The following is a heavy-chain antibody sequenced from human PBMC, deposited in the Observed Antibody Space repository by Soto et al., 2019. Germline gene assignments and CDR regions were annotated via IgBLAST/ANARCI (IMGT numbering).Heavy chain of an antibody. D-gene: IGHD3-22*01. J-gene: IGHJ4*02. V-gene: IGHV1-69*12. CDR1: GGNFSSYA. CDR2: INPIFGTA. Sequence: VQLVQSGAEVKKPGSSVKVSCKASGGNFSSYAISWVRQAPGQGLEWMGGINPIFGTADYAQKFQGRVTNTAYESTSTAYMELSSLRSEDTAVYSCARRDYDSSGYYDLGYWGQGTLVTVSS. CDR3: ARRDYDSSGYYDLGY.